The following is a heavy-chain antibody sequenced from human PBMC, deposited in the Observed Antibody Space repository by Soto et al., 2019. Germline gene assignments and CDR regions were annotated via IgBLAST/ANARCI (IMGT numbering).Heavy chain of an antibody. J-gene: IGHJ6*02. CDR2: IKSKTDGGTT. Sequence: GGSLRLSCAASGFTFSNAWMSWVRQAPGKGLEWVGRIKSKTDGGTTDYAAPVKGRFTISRNGSKNTLYLQMNSLKTEDTAVYYCTTVGYCSGGSCYWDYYYGMDVWGQGTTVTVS. V-gene: IGHV3-15*01. CDR1: GFTFSNAW. D-gene: IGHD2-15*01. CDR3: TTVGYCSGGSCYWDYYYGMDV.